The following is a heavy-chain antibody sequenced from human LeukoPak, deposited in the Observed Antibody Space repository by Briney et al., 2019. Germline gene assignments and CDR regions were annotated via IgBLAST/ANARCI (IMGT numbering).Heavy chain of an antibody. Sequence: PGGSLRLSCAASGFTFSSYAMHWVRQAPGKGLEWVAVISYDGSNKYYADSVKGRFTISRDNSKNTLYLQMNSLRAEDTAVYYCASTLGGGSYRYWGQGTLVTVSS. CDR1: GFTFSSYA. V-gene: IGHV3-30*04. CDR2: ISYDGSNK. CDR3: ASTLGGGSYRY. D-gene: IGHD1-26*01. J-gene: IGHJ4*02.